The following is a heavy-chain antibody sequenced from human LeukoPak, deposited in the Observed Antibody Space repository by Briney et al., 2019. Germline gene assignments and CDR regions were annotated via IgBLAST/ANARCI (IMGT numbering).Heavy chain of an antibody. V-gene: IGHV4-30-4*01. CDR3: ARVPSRMLYGMDV. CDR1: GGSISSGDYY. Sequence: SQTLSLTCTVSGGSISSGDYYWSWIRQPPGKDLEWIGYIYYSGSTYYNPSLKSRVTISVDTSKNQFSLKLSSVTAADTAVYYCARVPSRMLYGMDVWGQGTTVTVSS. D-gene: IGHD2-8*01. CDR2: IYYSGST. J-gene: IGHJ6*02.